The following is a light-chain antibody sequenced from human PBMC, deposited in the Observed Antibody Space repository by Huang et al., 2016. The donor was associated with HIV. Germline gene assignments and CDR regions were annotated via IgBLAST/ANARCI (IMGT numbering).Light chain of an antibody. CDR2: GAS. CDR3: QQYNNWPQVT. CDR1: QSVSSK. J-gene: IGKJ4*01. V-gene: IGKV3-15*01. Sequence: EVVMTQSPVTLSVSPGERATLSCRASQSVSSKLAWYQQKPGQAPRLLIYGASSRAIGISTRFSGSGSGTEFILTISSLQSEDFAVYYCQQYNNWPQVTFGGGTKVEIK.